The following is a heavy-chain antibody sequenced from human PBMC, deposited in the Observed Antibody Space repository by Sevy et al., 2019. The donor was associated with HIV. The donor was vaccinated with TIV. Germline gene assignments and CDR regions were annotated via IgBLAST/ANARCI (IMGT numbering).Heavy chain of an antibody. J-gene: IGHJ5*02. CDR3: AKTFAIFGVLMSPDFDP. V-gene: IGHV3-33*06. CDR1: GFTFSNYG. D-gene: IGHD3-3*01. CDR2: IWYDGSYK. Sequence: GGSLRLSCAASGFTFSNYGMHWVRQAPGKGLEWVAVIWYDGSYKYYADSVKGRFTISRDNTKSTLYLQMNSLRAEDTAVYYCAKTFAIFGVLMSPDFDPWGQGTLVIVSS.